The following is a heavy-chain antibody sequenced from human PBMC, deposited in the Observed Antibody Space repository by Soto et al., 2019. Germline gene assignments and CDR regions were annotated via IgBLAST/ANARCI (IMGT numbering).Heavy chain of an antibody. CDR3: ATDLMVVDAFDI. V-gene: IGHV1-24*01. Sequence: EASVKVSCKVSGYTLTELSMQWVRQAPGKGLEWTGGFDPEDGETIYAQKFQGRVTMTEDTSTDTAYMELSSLRSEDTAVYYCATDLMVVDAFDIWGQGTMVT. CDR1: GYTLTELS. CDR2: FDPEDGET. D-gene: IGHD2-8*01. J-gene: IGHJ3*02.